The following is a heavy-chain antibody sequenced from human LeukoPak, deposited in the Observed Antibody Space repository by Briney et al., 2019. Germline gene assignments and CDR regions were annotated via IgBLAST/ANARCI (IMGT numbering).Heavy chain of an antibody. D-gene: IGHD2-2*02. J-gene: IGHJ3*02. Sequence: GGSLRLSCAASGFTVSSNYMSWVRQAPGKGLDWVSVIYSGGSTYYADSVKGRFTISRDNSKNTLYLQMNSLRAEDTAVYYCARDPGGPHTVKWDAFDIWGQGTMVTVSS. V-gene: IGHV3-53*01. CDR3: ARDPGGPHTVKWDAFDI. CDR1: GFTVSSNY. CDR2: IYSGGST.